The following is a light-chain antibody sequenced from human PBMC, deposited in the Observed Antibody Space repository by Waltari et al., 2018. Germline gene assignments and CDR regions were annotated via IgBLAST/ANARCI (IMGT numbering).Light chain of an antibody. Sequence: AIRLTQSPSSIAASTGDRVTITCRASQGVGSYLAWYQQKSGRAPKLLLYASSSLEAEVPSWCGGSGAGTDFTLTISCLQSEDFASYFCQQYYSYPVTFGQGTRV. CDR1: QGVGSY. J-gene: IGKJ1*01. CDR3: QQYYSYPVT. V-gene: IGKV1-8*01. CDR2: ASS.